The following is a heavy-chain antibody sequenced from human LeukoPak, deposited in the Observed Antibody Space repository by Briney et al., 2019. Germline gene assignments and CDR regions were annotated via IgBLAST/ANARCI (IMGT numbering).Heavy chain of an antibody. CDR2: MNPNSGNT. CDR1: GGTFSSYA. Sequence: GASVKVSCKASGGTFSSYAISWVRQAPGQGLEWMGWMNPNSGNTGYAQKFQGRVTMTRNTSISTAYMELSSLRSEDTAVYYCARAAGSYYVEGYYYGMDVWGQGTTVTVSS. CDR3: ARAAGSYYVEGYYYGMDV. V-gene: IGHV1-8*02. D-gene: IGHD1-26*01. J-gene: IGHJ6*02.